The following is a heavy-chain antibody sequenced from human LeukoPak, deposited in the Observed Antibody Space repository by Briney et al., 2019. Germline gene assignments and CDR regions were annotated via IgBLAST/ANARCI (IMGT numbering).Heavy chain of an antibody. CDR1: GGSFSGYY. CDR2: INHSGST. D-gene: IGHD3-10*01. Sequence: SETLSLTCAVYGGSFSGYYWSWIRQPPGKGLEWIGEINHSGSTNYNPSLKSRVTISVDTSKNQFSLKLSSVTAAGTAVYYCARGGSVLWFGELRNWFDPWGQGTLVTVSS. CDR3: ARGGSVLWFGELRNWFDP. J-gene: IGHJ5*02. V-gene: IGHV4-34*01.